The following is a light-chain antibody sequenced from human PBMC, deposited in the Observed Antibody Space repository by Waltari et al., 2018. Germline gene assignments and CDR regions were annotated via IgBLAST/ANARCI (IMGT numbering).Light chain of an antibody. CDR3: QQYDNLPYT. CDR1: QDISNY. Sequence: DIQMTQSPSSLSASVGDRVTITCQASQDISNYLNWYQQKPGKAPKLLIYDASNLETGVPSRFSGSGSGTDFTFTISSLQPEDIATYYCQQYDNLPYTCGQGTKLDIK. V-gene: IGKV1-33*01. CDR2: DAS. J-gene: IGKJ2*01.